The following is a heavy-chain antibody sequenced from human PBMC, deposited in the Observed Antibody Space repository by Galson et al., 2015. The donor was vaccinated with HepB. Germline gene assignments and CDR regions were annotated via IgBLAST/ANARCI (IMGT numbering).Heavy chain of an antibody. V-gene: IGHV1-8*01. CDR1: GYTFTSYD. CDR3: AGVPPYCSNSSCSSREGIDV. CDR2: MNPNSGNT. Sequence: SVKVSCKASGYTFTSYDINWVRQATGQGLEWMGWMNPNSGNTGYAQKFQGRVTMTKSTSISTAYMELSSLRSEDTAVYYCAGVPPYCSNSSCSSREGIDVWGQGTTVTVSS. D-gene: IGHD2-15*01. J-gene: IGHJ6*02.